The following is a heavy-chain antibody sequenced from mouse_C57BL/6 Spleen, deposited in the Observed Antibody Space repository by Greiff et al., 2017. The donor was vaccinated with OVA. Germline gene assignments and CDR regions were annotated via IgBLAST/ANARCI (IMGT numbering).Heavy chain of an antibody. CDR3: ARGYYGSSLYYFDY. Sequence: ISPFSGDTNYNVHFNGKSTLTADKSSSTAYMQLSSLTSEDSAVYFCARGYYGSSLYYFDYWGQGTTLTVSS. D-gene: IGHD1-1*01. CDR2: ISPFSGDT. J-gene: IGHJ2*01. V-gene: IGHV1-82*01.